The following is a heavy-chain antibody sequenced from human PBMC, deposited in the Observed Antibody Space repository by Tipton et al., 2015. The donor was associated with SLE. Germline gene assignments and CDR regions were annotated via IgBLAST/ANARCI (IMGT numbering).Heavy chain of an antibody. V-gene: IGHV3-30-3*01. CDR3: AAALEPGVFYYYNPMDV. CDR2: ISYDGNIE. D-gene: IGHD3-10*01. J-gene: IGHJ6*02. CDR1: GFIFRNYA. Sequence: LSLTCAASGFIFRNYAMYWVRQAAGKGPEWVALISYDGNIESYTDSVRGRFTISRDNSANALFLQMNNRSTEDSAIYYCAAALEPGVFYYYNPMDVWGQGTAVTASS.